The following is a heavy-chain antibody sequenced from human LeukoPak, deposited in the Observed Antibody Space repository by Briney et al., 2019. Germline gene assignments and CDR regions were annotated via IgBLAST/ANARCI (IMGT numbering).Heavy chain of an antibody. D-gene: IGHD6-19*01. CDR1: GGSISNYY. CDR2: IYYSGST. J-gene: IGHJ4*02. CDR3: ARDSPGYSSGWYPWTNFDY. Sequence: SETLSLTCTVSGGSISNYYWSWIRQPPGKGLEWIGYIYYSGSTNYNPSLKSRVTISVDTSKNQFSLKLSSVTAADTAVYYCARDSPGYSSGWYPWTNFDYWGQGTLVTVSS. V-gene: IGHV4-59*12.